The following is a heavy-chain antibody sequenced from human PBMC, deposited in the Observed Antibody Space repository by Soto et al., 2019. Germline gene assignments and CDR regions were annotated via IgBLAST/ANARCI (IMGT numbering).Heavy chain of an antibody. CDR2: IIPIFGTA. D-gene: IGHD3-3*01. V-gene: IGHV1-69*01. CDR3: ARSRSGYYDFWSGYYTDYYYGMDV. J-gene: IGHJ6*02. CDR1: GGTFSSYA. Sequence: QVQLVQSGAEVKKPGSSVKVSCKASGGTFSSYAISWVRQAPGQGLEWMGGIIPIFGTANYAQKFQGRVTSTADESTSTAYMELSSLRSEDTAVYYCARSRSGYYDFWSGYYTDYYYGMDVWGQGTTVTVSS.